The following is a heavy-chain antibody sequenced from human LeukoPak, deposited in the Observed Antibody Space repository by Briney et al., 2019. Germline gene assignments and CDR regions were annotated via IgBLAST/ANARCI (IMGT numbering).Heavy chain of an antibody. CDR2: ISGSGGST. D-gene: IGHD1-26*01. V-gene: IGHV3-23*01. CDR1: GFTFGSYG. CDR3: AKDQPLGGATSYFDY. Sequence: PGGTLRLSCAASGFTFGSYGMNWVRQAPGKGLEWVSAISGSGGSTYYADSVKGRFTISRDNSKNTLYLQMNSLRAEDTAVYYCAKDQPLGGATSYFDYWGQGTLVTVSS. J-gene: IGHJ4*02.